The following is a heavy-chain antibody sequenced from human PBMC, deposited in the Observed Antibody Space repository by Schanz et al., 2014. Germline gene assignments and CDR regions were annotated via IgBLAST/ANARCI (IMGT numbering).Heavy chain of an antibody. CDR3: ARGLIAAAGGAFDY. Sequence: EVQLVESGGGWVQPGGSLRLSCAASEFTFSTDAMSWVRQAPGKGLEWLSVISASGGDTYYADSVRGRFTMSRDNSKNTLYLQMNSLRAGDAAVYYCARGLIAAAGGAFDYWGQGTLVAVSA. D-gene: IGHD6-13*01. CDR1: EFTFSTDA. V-gene: IGHV3-23*04. CDR2: ISASGGDT. J-gene: IGHJ4*02.